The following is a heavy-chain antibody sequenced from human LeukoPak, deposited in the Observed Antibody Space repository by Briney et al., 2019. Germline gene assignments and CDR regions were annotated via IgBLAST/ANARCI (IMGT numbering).Heavy chain of an antibody. Sequence: PGGSLRLSCAASGFTVSSNYMNWVRQAPGKGLEWVSVIYSDGRTYYEDSVKGRFTISRDNSKNTLYLQMNSLRAEDTAVYYCVRDRGAYYYDSGYWGQGTLVTVSS. CDR3: VRDRGAYYYDSGY. CDR1: GFTVSSNY. V-gene: IGHV3-66*01. J-gene: IGHJ4*02. CDR2: IYSDGRT. D-gene: IGHD3-10*01.